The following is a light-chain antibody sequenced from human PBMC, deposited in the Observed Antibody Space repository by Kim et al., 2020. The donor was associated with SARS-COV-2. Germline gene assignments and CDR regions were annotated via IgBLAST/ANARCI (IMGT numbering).Light chain of an antibody. CDR3: NSRDSSGVV. CDR2: GKN. J-gene: IGLJ2*01. Sequence: SVALGQTSRITCQGDSLRNYYASWYQQKPGQAPVLVFYGKNNRPSGIPERFSGSSSRNTASLTITGTQAEDEADYYCNSRDSSGVVFGGGTKVTVL. CDR1: SLRNYY. V-gene: IGLV3-19*01.